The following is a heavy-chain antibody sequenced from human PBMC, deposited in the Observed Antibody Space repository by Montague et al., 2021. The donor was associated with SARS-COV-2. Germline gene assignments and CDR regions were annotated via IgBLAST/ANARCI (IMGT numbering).Heavy chain of an antibody. J-gene: IGHJ2*01. Sequence: CAISGDSVSSNIATWNWIRQSPSRGLGWLGRTYYRSKWYNDYAVSVKGRVIINPDTSNNRISLQLNSVTPEDTAVYYCARAYCGGDCYFYWYFDLWGRGTLVTVSS. D-gene: IGHD2-21*02. V-gene: IGHV6-1*01. CDR1: GDSVSSNIAT. CDR2: TYYRSKWYN. CDR3: ARAYCGGDCYFYWYFDL.